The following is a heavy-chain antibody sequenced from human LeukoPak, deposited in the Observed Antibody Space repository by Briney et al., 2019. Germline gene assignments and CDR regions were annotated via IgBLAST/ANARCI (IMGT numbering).Heavy chain of an antibody. CDR2: INPKSGGT. CDR1: GYTFTDYF. D-gene: IGHD2-2*01. V-gene: IGHV1-2*02. Sequence: ASVKVSCKASGYTFTDYFMNWVRQAPGQGLEWMGWINPKSGGTVYAQKFQGRVTMTRDTSISTAYMELSRLRSDDTAVYYCATRVVPAFNDYYYMDVWGKGTTVTVSS. J-gene: IGHJ6*03. CDR3: ATRVVPAFNDYYYMDV.